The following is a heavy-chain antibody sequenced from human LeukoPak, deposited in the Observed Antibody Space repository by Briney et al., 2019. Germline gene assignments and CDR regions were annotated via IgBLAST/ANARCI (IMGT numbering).Heavy chain of an antibody. D-gene: IGHD3/OR15-3a*01. V-gene: IGHV4-39*07. Sequence: SETLSLTCTVSGGSISSSSYYWGWIRQPPGKGLEWIGSIYYSGSTYYNPSLKSRVTISVDTSKNQFSLKLSSVTAADTAVYYCARDYDFGSYWGQGTLVTVSS. CDR2: IYYSGST. CDR1: GGSISSSSYY. J-gene: IGHJ4*02. CDR3: ARDYDFGSY.